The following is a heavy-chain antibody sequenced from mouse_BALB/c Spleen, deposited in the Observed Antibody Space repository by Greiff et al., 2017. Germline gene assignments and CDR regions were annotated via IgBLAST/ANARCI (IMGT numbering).Heavy chain of an antibody. D-gene: IGHD2-3*01. CDR3: NGGWLLRDYYAMDY. J-gene: IGHJ4*01. Sequence: EVQLQQSGAELVRSGASVKLSCTASGFNIKDYYMHWVKQRPEQGLEWIGWIDPENGDTEYAPKFQGKATMTADTSSNTAYLQLSSLTSEDTAVHYCNGGWLLRDYYAMDYWGQGTSVTVSS. CDR2: IDPENGDT. V-gene: IGHV14-4*02. CDR1: GFNIKDYY.